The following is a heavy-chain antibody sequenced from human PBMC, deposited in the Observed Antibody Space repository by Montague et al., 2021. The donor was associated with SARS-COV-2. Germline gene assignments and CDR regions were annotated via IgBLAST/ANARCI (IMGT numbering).Heavy chain of an antibody. D-gene: IGHD5-18*01. CDR1: GFTFSSYS. CDR3: ANLYSYGS. CDR2: ISTSSSYI. V-gene: IGHV3-21*01. J-gene: IGHJ4*02. Sequence: SLRLSCAASGFTFSSYSMNLFRQAPVKGLEWVSSISTSSSYIYYSDSVKGRFTISRDNAKNSLYLQMNSLRAEDTAVYYCANLYSYGSWGQGTLVTVSS.